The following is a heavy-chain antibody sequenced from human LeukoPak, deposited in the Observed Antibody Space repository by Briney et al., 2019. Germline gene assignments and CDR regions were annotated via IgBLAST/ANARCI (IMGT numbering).Heavy chain of an antibody. CDR3: ARDPSGYSNAFDI. V-gene: IGHV3-53*01. Sequence: GGSLRLSCAAAGFIVSSNYMSWVRQAPGKGLEWVSVIYNDGRTYYADAVKGRFTISRDNSKNTLYLQMNSLRADDTAMYYCARDPSGYSNAFDIWGQGTMATVSS. CDR1: GFIVSSNY. CDR2: IYNDGRT. D-gene: IGHD3-22*01. J-gene: IGHJ3*02.